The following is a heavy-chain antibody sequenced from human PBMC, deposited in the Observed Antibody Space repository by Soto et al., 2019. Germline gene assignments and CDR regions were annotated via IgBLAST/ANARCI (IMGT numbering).Heavy chain of an antibody. V-gene: IGHV4-30-4*08. CDR3: AREDDGGDRVHYALDV. CDR2: IHYTGAI. CDR1: GGSISSEYYH. Sequence: QVLLQQSGPGLVEPSQTLSLTCAVSGGSISSEYYHWTWIRQSPGKGLEWIGYIHYTGAIMYNPSFKSRLTVSVDMSKNQFSLQLTSVTAADTAVYFCAREDDGGDRVHYALDVWGQGTTVTVSS. D-gene: IGHD3-16*01. J-gene: IGHJ6*02.